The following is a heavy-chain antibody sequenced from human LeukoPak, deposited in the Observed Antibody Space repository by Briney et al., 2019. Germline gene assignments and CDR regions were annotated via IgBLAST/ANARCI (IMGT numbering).Heavy chain of an antibody. CDR2: INWNGGST. CDR1: GFTFDDYG. D-gene: IGHD3-16*02. V-gene: IGHV3-20*04. J-gene: IGHJ4*02. CDR3: ARVSYYDYVWGSYRLDY. Sequence: PGGSLRLSCAASGFTFDDYGMSWVRQAPGKGLEWVSGINWNGGSTGYAHSVKGRFTISRDNAKNSLYLQMNSLRAEDTALYYCARVSYYDYVWGSYRLDYWGQGTLVTVSS.